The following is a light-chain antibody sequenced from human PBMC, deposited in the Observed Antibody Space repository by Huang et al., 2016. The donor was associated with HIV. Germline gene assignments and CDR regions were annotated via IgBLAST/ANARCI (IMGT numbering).Light chain of an antibody. CDR1: QSLLRSDGHHY. CDR2: LGS. CDR3: MQTLQTPYT. Sequence: DIVVSQSPLSLPVTPGEPASISCRSTQSLLRSDGHHYLNWYLQKAGRSPQLLIYLGSNRASGVPDRFSGRGSGTDFTLIISRVEAADVGVYYCMQTLQTPYTFGRGTKLEIK. V-gene: IGKV2-28*01. J-gene: IGKJ2*01.